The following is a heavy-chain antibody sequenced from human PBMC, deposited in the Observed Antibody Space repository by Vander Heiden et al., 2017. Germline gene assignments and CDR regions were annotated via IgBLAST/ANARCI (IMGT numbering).Heavy chain of an antibody. J-gene: IGHJ6*02. Sequence: QVQLVESGGGVVKPGRSLRLPCDASGFILGKSARHWVRQAPGKGLEWVAVMSSDGTSRYYGDSVKGRFTVSRDNSKNTLYLQMNSLRAEDTALYYCARDLTGRPSYSMDVWGQGTPVTVSS. CDR2: MSSDGTSR. V-gene: IGHV3-33*01. CDR3: ARDLTGRPSYSMDV. CDR1: GFILGKSA. D-gene: IGHD6-6*01.